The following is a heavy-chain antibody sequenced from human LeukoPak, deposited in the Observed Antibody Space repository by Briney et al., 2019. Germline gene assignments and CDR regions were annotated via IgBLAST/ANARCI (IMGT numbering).Heavy chain of an antibody. CDR3: ARILGSFIDY. D-gene: IGHD6-13*01. CDR2: INHSGST. J-gene: IGHJ4*02. CDR1: GYSISSGYY. V-gene: IGHV4-38-2*01. Sequence: SETLSLTCAVSGYSISSGYYWGWIRQPPGKGLEWIGIINHSGSTNYNPSLKSRVTISVDTSKNQFSLKLSSVTAADTAVYYCARILGSFIDYWGQGTLVTVSS.